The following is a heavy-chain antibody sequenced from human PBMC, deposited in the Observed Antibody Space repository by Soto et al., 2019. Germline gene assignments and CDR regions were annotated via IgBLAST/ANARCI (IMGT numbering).Heavy chain of an antibody. CDR3: ARDLLWGGLRDWYFDL. CDR2: IYYSGST. J-gene: IGHJ2*01. CDR1: GGSISSGDYY. D-gene: IGHD2-21*02. Sequence: QVQLQESGPGLVKPSQTLSLTCTVSGGSISSGDYYWSWIRQPPGKVLEWIGYIYYSGSTYYNPSLKSRVTISVDTSKNQFSLKLSSVTAADTAVYYCARDLLWGGLRDWYFDLWGRGTLVTVSS. V-gene: IGHV4-30-4*01.